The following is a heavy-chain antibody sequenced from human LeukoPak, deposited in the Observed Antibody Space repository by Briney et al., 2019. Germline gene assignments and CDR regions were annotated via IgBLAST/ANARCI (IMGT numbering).Heavy chain of an antibody. V-gene: IGHV3-23*01. CDR3: ARVSSGWYYFDY. Sequence: GGSLRLSCAASGFTFSSYAMSWVRQAPGKGLEWVSAISGSGGSTYYADSVKGRFTISRDNAKNSLYLQMSSLRAEDTAVYYCARVSSGWYYFDYWGQGTLVTVSS. J-gene: IGHJ4*02. D-gene: IGHD6-19*01. CDR1: GFTFSSYA. CDR2: ISGSGGST.